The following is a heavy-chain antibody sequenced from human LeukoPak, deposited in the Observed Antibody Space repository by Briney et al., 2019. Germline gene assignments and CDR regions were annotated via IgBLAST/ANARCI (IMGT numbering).Heavy chain of an antibody. D-gene: IGHD4-17*01. CDR1: GFTFSSYA. CDR3: AKDESLYGWFPLGDWFDP. Sequence: PGGSLRLSCAASGFTFSSYAMSWVRQAPGKGLEWVSAISGSGGSTYYADSVKGRFTISRDNSKNTLYLQMNSLRAEDTAVYYCAKDESLYGWFPLGDWFDPWGQGTLVTVSS. CDR2: ISGSGGST. V-gene: IGHV3-23*01. J-gene: IGHJ5*02.